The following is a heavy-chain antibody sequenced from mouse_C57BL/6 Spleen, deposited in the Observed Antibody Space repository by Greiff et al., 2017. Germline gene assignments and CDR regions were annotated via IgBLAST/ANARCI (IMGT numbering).Heavy chain of an antibody. D-gene: IGHD2-1*01. CDR1: GFNIKDDY. CDR3: TRSYGNYAAY. J-gene: IGHJ3*01. V-gene: IGHV14-4*01. CDR2: IDPENGDT. Sequence: EVQLQQSGAELVRPGASVKLSCTASGFNIKDDYMHWVKQRPEQGLEWIGWIDPENGDTEYASKFQGKATITADTSSNTAYLQLSSLTSEDTAVYYCTRSYGNYAAYWGQGTLVTVSA.